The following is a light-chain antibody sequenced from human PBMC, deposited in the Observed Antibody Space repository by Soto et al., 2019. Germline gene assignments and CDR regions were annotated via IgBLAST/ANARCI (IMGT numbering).Light chain of an antibody. CDR2: GAS. Sequence: EIVLTQSPGTLSLSPGEGATLFCRASQSVSSAYLAWYQQKPGQAPRLLIYGASSRATGIPDRFSGSGSGTDFTLTISRLEPEDFAVYYCQQYGGSITFSQGTRLEIE. CDR3: QQYGGSIT. CDR1: QSVSSAY. J-gene: IGKJ5*01. V-gene: IGKV3-20*01.